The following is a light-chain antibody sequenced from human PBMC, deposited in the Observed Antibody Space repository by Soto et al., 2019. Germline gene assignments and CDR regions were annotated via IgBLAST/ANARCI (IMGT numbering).Light chain of an antibody. J-gene: IGKJ1*01. Sequence: EIVLTQSPGTLSLSPGERATLSCRASQSVSSSYLAWYQQKPGQAPRLLIYGASSRATGIPDRFSGSDSGTDFKLTISRRAPEDHAVDYCHQYGSSWTCGQATKVESK. V-gene: IGKV3-20*01. CDR2: GAS. CDR1: QSVSSSY. CDR3: HQYGSSWT.